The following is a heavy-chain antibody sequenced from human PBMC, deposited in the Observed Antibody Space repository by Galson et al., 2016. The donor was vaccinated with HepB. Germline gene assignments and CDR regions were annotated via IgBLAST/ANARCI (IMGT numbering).Heavy chain of an antibody. Sequence: SLRLSCAAFGFTFSSYAMHWVRQAPGKGLEWVAVISYGGIYKYYADSVKGRFTISRDNSKNTLYLQMNSLRAEDTAVYNCARDASGITIFGVAPFYYYGMDVWGQGTTVTVSS. J-gene: IGHJ6*02. CDR2: ISYGGIYK. CDR3: ARDASGITIFGVAPFYYYGMDV. V-gene: IGHV3-30-3*01. CDR1: GFTFSSYA. D-gene: IGHD3-3*01.